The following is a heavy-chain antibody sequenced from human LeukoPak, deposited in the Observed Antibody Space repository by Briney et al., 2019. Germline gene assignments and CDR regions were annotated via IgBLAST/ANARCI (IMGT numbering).Heavy chain of an antibody. CDR3: ARLVSVGTRYFDF. J-gene: IGHJ4*02. CDR1: GGSIRSYY. CDR2: IDFTGTA. V-gene: IGHV4-59*08. D-gene: IGHD1-26*01. Sequence: SETLSLTCSISGGSIRSYYWSWIRQSPAKGLEWIGFIDFTGTAHYNPSLNSRVTLSVDTSKNQFSLSLRSVTAADMAAYFCARLVSVGTRYFDFWGQGLLVTVSS.